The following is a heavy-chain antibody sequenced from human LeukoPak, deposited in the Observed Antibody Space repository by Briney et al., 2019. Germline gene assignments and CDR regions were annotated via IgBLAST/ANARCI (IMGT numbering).Heavy chain of an antibody. CDR2: ISSSSSYI. CDR1: GFTFSSYS. Sequence: GGSLRLXCAASGFTFSSYSMNWVRQAPGKGLEWVSSISSSSSYIYYADSVKGRFTISRDNAKNSLYLQMNSLRAEDTAVYYCARDPLSSTGAFDIWGQGTMVTVSS. V-gene: IGHV3-21*01. D-gene: IGHD2-2*01. CDR3: ARDPLSSTGAFDI. J-gene: IGHJ3*02.